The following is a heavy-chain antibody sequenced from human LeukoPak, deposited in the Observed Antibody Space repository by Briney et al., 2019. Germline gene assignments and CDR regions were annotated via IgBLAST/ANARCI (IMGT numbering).Heavy chain of an antibody. CDR3: SSGNSHAFDI. V-gene: IGHV3-74*01. J-gene: IGHJ3*02. CDR1: GFTFSSYW. D-gene: IGHD4-23*01. Sequence: GGSPRLSCAASGFTFSSYWMHWVRQAPGKGLVWVSRINSDGSSTSYADSVKGRFTISRDNAKNTLYLQMNNLRAEDTAVYYCSSGNSHAFDIWGQGTMVTVSS. CDR2: INSDGSST.